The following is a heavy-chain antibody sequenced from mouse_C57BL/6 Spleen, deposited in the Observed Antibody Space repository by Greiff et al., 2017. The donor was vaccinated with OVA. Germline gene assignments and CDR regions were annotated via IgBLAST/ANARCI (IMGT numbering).Heavy chain of an antibody. D-gene: IGHD1-1*01. Sequence: VKLVESGPGLVAPSQSLSITCTVSGFSLTSYAISWVRQPPGKGLEWLGVIWTGGGTNYNSALKYRLSISKDNSKSQVFLKMNSLQTDDTARYYCARVEYYGRSYGDFYVSGTGTTVTVSS. CDR2: IWTGGGT. J-gene: IGHJ1*03. CDR1: GFSLTSYA. V-gene: IGHV2-9-1*01. CDR3: ARVEYYGRSYGDFYV.